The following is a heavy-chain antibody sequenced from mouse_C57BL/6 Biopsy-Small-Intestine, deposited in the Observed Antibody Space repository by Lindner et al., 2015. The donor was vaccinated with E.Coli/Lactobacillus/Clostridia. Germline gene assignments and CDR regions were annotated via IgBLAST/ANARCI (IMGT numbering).Heavy chain of an antibody. CDR2: INPSGGST. Sequence: QGLEWMGIINPSGGSTSYAQKFQGRVTMTRDTSTSTVYMELSSLRSEDTAVYYCARDAAGTAMVTSFDYWGQGNLVTVSS. D-gene: IGHD2-2*01. CDR3: ARDAAGTAMVTSFDY. V-gene: IGHV1-55*01. J-gene: IGHJ4*01.